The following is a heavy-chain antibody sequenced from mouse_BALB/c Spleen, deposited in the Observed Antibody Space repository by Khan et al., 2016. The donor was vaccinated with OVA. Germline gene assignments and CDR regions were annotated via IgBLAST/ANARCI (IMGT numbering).Heavy chain of an antibody. D-gene: IGHD2-3*01. V-gene: IGHV1-69*02. CDR3: TREGDDGSSFAY. Sequence: QVQLQQPGLELVRPGASVKLSCKASGYTFTNYWINWVKQRPGQGLEWIGNIYPSDSYTNYNQRFKDKATLTVDKSSSTAYLLLSSPTSEDSEVYYSTREGDDGSSFAYWGQGTLVTVSA. CDR2: IYPSDSYT. J-gene: IGHJ3*01. CDR1: GYTFTNYW.